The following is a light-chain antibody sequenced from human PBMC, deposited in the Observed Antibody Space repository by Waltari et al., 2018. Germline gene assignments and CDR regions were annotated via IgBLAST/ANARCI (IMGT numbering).Light chain of an antibody. CDR2: GAS. CDR3: QQYGSSPVAYT. V-gene: IGKV3-20*01. J-gene: IGKJ2*01. CDR1: QSVSSSY. Sequence: EIVLTQSPGTLSLSPGERATLSCRASQSVSSSYLAWYQQTPGQAPRLLIYGASSRATCIPDRFSGSGSGTDFTLTISRLEPEDFAVYYCQQYGSSPVAYTFGQGTKLEIK.